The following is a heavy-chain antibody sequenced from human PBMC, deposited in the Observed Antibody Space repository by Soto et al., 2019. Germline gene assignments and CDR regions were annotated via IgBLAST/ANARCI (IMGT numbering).Heavy chain of an antibody. CDR1: GFTFSDYY. CDR3: ARDCSSSSCYGYFQH. Sequence: GGSLRLSCAASGFTFSDYYMSWIRQAPGKGLERVSHISGSGSTIYFADSVKGRFTISRDNAKNSLYLQMNSLRAEDTAVYYCARDCSSSSCYGYFQHWGQGTRVTVSS. CDR2: ISGSGSTI. D-gene: IGHD2-2*01. J-gene: IGHJ1*01. V-gene: IGHV3-11*01.